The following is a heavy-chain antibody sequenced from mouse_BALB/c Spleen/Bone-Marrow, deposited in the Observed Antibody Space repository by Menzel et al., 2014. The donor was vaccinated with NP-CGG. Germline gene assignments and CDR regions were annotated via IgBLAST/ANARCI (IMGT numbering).Heavy chain of an antibody. Sequence: EVQLVESGGGLVKPGGSLKLSCAASGFAFSSYDMSWVRQTPEERLEWVAYISSGGGSTYYSDTVKGRFTISRDNAKNTLYLQMSSLKSEDTAMYYCARQILRGFAYWGQATLVTVSA. J-gene: IGHJ3*01. D-gene: IGHD1-1*01. CDR2: ISSGGGST. CDR3: ARQILRGFAY. CDR1: GFAFSSYD. V-gene: IGHV5-12-1*01.